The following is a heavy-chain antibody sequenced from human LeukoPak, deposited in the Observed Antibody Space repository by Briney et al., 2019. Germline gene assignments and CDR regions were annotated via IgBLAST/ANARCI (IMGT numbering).Heavy chain of an antibody. CDR2: ISSSSNTI. J-gene: IGHJ4*02. Sequence: PGGSLRLSCAASGFTFSSYNMNWVRQAPGKGLEWVSYISSSSNTIYYADSVKGRFTISRDNAKNSLYLQMNSLRAEDTAVYYCAKATYDFWSAADYWGQGTLVTVSS. D-gene: IGHD3-3*01. CDR1: GFTFSSYN. V-gene: IGHV3-48*01. CDR3: AKATYDFWSAADY.